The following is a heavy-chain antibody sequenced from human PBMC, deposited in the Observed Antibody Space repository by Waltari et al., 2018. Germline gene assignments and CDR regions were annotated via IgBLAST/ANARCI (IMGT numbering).Heavy chain of an antibody. CDR3: ASGNSHAFDI. CDR1: GFTFSSYW. J-gene: IGHJ3*02. V-gene: IGHV3-74*01. CDR2: INNDGSSA. Sequence: EVQLVESGGGLVQPGGSLRLSCAASGFTFSSYWMHWVRQAPGKGLVGGSRINNDGSSASYADSVKGRFTISRDNAKSTLYLQMNSLRAEDTAVYYCASGNSHAFDIWGQGTMVTVSS. D-gene: IGHD1-7*01.